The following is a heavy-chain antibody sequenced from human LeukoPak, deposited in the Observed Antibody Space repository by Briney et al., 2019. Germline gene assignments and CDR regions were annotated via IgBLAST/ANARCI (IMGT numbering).Heavy chain of an antibody. V-gene: IGHV4-30-4*08. Sequence: SETLSLTCTVSGGSISSGDYYWSWIRRPPGKGLEWIGYIYYSGSTYYNPSLKSRVTISVDTSKNQFSLKLSSVTAADTAVYYCARGVSPIFASWWFDPWGQGTLVTVSS. J-gene: IGHJ5*02. CDR2: IYYSGST. CDR1: GGSISSGDYY. D-gene: IGHD6-13*01. CDR3: ARGVSPIFASWWFDP.